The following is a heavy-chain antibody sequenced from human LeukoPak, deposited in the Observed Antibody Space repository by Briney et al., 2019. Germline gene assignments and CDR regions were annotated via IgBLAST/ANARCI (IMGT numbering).Heavy chain of an antibody. CDR1: GFTFSTYV. D-gene: IGHD3-22*01. J-gene: IGHJ4*02. CDR3: ARDISGYYYFDY. CDR2: ITSRSYI. Sequence: GGSLRLSCAASGFTFSTYVMNWLRQAPGKGLQWVASITSRSYIYYADAVKGRFTISRDNARNSLFLQMNSLRAEDTAVYYCARDISGYYYFDYWGQGTLVTVSS. V-gene: IGHV3-21*06.